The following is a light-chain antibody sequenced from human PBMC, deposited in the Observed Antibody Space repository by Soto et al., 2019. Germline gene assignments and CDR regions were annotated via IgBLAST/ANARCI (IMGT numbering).Light chain of an antibody. CDR2: DAS. J-gene: IGKJ1*01. Sequence: EIVLTQSPVTLSLSPGERATLSCRASQSVRSYFAWYPQKPGQAPRILIYDASNRATGIPARFSGSGAGTEFTLTISSLEPEDFEVYYCQQRSNWTRTFGQGTKVDIK. CDR3: QQRSNWTRT. CDR1: QSVRSY. V-gene: IGKV3-11*01.